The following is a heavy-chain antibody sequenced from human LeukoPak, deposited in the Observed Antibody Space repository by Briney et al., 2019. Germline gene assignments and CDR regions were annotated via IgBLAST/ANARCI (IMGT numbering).Heavy chain of an antibody. CDR2: ISGSGGST. Sequence: PGGSLRLSCAASGFTFSTYAMSWVRQAPGKGLEWVSGISGSGGSTYYADSVKGRFTISRDNSKNTLYLQMNSLRAEDTAVYYCARDPGGRWLPTIPSHFDYWGQGTLVTVSS. CDR3: ARDPGGRWLPTIPSHFDY. J-gene: IGHJ4*02. CDR1: GFTFSTYA. D-gene: IGHD5-24*01. V-gene: IGHV3-23*01.